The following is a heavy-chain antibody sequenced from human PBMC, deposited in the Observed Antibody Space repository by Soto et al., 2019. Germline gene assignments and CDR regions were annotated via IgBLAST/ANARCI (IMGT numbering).Heavy chain of an antibody. Sequence: QVQLVESGGGVVQPGRSLRLSCAASGFTFSSYGMHWVRQAPGKGLEWVAVIWYDGSNKYYADSVKGRFTISRDNSKNTLYLQMNSLRAEDTAVYYCARDIAAAGRGNWFDPWGQGTLVTVSS. CDR1: GFTFSSYG. CDR2: IWYDGSNK. J-gene: IGHJ5*02. V-gene: IGHV3-33*01. D-gene: IGHD6-13*01. CDR3: ARDIAAAGRGNWFDP.